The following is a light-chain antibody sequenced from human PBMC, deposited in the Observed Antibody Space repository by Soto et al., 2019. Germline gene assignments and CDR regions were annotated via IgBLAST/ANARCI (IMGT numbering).Light chain of an antibody. Sequence: ISCTGTSSDVGVYYYVSWYQQHPGKAPKLMIYDVSSRPSGVSDRFSGSKSGNTASLTISGLQAEDGVVYYCSSYKTRSPYVFGIGTKVPVL. CDR2: DVS. CDR3: SSYKTRSPYV. J-gene: IGLJ1*01. CDR1: SSDVGVYYY. V-gene: IGLV2-14*04.